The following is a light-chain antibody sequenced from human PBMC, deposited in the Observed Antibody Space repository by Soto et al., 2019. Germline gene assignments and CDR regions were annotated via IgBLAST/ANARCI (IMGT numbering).Light chain of an antibody. J-gene: IGKJ1*01. CDR2: GAS. CDR1: QSVISTC. CDR3: QQYRSSPEA. V-gene: IGKV3-20*01. Sequence: EIVLTQSPATLSSSPGERATLSCRASQSVISTCLAWYQQKPGKAPRLLIYGASSMATGVPYRFSGSGSGTDFTLTISSLQPEDFAAYYCQQYRSSPEAFGQGTKVDIK.